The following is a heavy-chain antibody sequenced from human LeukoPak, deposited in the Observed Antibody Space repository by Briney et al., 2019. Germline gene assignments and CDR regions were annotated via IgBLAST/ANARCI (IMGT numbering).Heavy chain of an antibody. CDR2: INHSGST. D-gene: IGHD6-13*01. CDR1: GGSFSGYY. CDR3: ARLNRWYRDAFDI. J-gene: IGHJ3*02. V-gene: IGHV4-34*01. Sequence: PSETLSLTCAVYGGSFSGYYWSWIRQPPGKGLEWIGEINHSGSTNYNPSLKGRVTISVDTSKNQLSLKLSSVTAADTAVYYCARLNRWYRDAFDIWGQGTIVTVSS.